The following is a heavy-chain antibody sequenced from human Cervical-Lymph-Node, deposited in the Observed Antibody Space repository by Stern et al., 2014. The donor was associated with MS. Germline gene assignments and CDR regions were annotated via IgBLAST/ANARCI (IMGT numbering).Heavy chain of an antibody. Sequence: QDPLVPSGAEVREPGASVTLSCATSGCPFTTYSIHWVRQAPGHGLEWVGLINPDGGGTAYAQRFQGRVTVTRDTSTSTVYMTLSSLKSDDTGVFYCTIPNPAFEYWGQGTPVAVSS. V-gene: IGHV1-46*01. CDR3: TIPNPAFEY. J-gene: IGHJ4*02. CDR2: INPDGGGT. CDR1: GCPFTTYS. D-gene: IGHD2-21*01.